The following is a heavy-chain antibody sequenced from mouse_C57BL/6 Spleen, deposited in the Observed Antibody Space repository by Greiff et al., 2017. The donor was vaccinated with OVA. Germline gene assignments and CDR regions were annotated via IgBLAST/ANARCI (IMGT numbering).Heavy chain of an antibody. CDR2: IYPGDGDT. D-gene: IGHD3-2*02. V-gene: IGHV1-80*01. CDR1: GYAFSSYW. Sequence: VMLVESGAELVKPGASVKISCKASGYAFSSYWMNWVKQRPGKGLEWIGQIYPGDGDTNYNGKFKGKATLTADKSSSTAYMQLSSLTSEDSAVYFCARADSSGYNYAMDYWGQGTSVTVSS. CDR3: ARADSSGYNYAMDY. J-gene: IGHJ4*01.